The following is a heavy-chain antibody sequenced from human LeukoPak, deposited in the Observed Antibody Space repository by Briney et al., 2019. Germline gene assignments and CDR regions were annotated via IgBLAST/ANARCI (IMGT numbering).Heavy chain of an antibody. D-gene: IGHD1-26*01. Sequence: SVKVSCKSLGDTLRSIAVNWVRRGPGHGLEWMGGITPVFRKPKYAQKFQGSVTITAAETTHTAYMELNSLTSDDTAVYYCVRGAMSSSGRFDPWGQGTLVTVTS. CDR3: VRGAMSSSGRFDP. V-gene: IGHV1-69*01. CDR2: ITPVFRKP. CDR1: GDTLRSIA. J-gene: IGHJ5*01.